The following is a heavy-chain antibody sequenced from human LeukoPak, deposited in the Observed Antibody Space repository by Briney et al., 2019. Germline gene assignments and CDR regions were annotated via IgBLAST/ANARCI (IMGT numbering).Heavy chain of an antibody. CDR3: ARGVRRLWFGEPTGAFDI. Sequence: GGSLRLSCAASGFTFSSYGMSWVRQAPGKGLEWVSGLSRSGDSTYYADSVKGQFTISRDNSKNSLYLQMNSLRAEDTAVYYCARGVRRLWFGEPTGAFDIWGQGTMVTVSS. J-gene: IGHJ3*02. CDR1: GFTFSSYG. CDR2: LSRSGDST. V-gene: IGHV3-23*01. D-gene: IGHD3-10*01.